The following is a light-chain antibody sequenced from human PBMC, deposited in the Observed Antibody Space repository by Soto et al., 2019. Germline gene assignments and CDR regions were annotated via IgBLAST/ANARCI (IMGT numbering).Light chain of an antibody. V-gene: IGLV1-40*01. CDR3: QSYDRSLGGVYV. CDR2: GVN. J-gene: IGLJ1*01. CDR1: SSNIGADYG. Sequence: QSVLTQPPSVSGAPGQTVTISCTGSSSNIGADYGVRWYQHLPGTAPKLLVYGVNSRPSGVPDRFSGSTSGNSASLAIAGLQAENGADSSCQSYDRSLGGVYVFGTGTKLTVL.